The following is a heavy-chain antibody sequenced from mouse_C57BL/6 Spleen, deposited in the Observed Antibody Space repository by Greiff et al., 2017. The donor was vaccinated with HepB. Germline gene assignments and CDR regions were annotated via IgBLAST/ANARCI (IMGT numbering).Heavy chain of an antibody. Sequence: VQGVESGPELVKPGASVKISCKASGYAFSSSWMNWVKQRPGKGLEWIGRIYPGDGDTNYNGKFKGKATLTADKSSSTAYMQLSSLTSEDSAVYFCARGTGTRFAYWGQGTLVTVSA. CDR3: ARGTGTRFAY. D-gene: IGHD4-1*01. CDR1: GYAFSSSW. J-gene: IGHJ3*01. CDR2: IYPGDGDT. V-gene: IGHV1-82*01.